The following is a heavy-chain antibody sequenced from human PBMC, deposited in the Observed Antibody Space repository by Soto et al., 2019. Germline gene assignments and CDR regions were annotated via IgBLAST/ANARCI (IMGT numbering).Heavy chain of an antibody. J-gene: IGHJ5*02. V-gene: IGHV3-74*01. Sequence: EVQLVESGGGLVQPGGSLRLSCAASGFTFYNHWLHWVRQAPGKGLVWVSRINSDGSNTTYADSVKGRFTISRDNAKNTVYLQVNSLSAEDTAVYYCARGAYRASWLDPWGQGTLVTVSS. CDR2: INSDGSNT. D-gene: IGHD5-12*01. CDR3: ARGAYRASWLDP. CDR1: GFTFYNHW.